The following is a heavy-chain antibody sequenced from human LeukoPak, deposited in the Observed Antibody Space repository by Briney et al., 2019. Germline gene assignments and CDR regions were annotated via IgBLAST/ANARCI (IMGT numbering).Heavy chain of an antibody. Sequence: GGSLRLSCAASGFTFSNYGMHWVRQAPGKGLEWVAVIWYDGSNKYYADSVKGRFTISRDNSKNTLYLQMNSLRAEDTAVYYCARATRGLYYYYGMDVWGQGTTVTVSS. CDR1: GFTFSNYG. D-gene: IGHD2-2*01. CDR2: IWYDGSNK. V-gene: IGHV3-33*01. J-gene: IGHJ6*02. CDR3: ARATRGLYYYYGMDV.